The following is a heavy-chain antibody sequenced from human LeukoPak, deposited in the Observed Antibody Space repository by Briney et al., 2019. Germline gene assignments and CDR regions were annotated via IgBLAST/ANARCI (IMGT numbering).Heavy chain of an antibody. D-gene: IGHD6-13*01. V-gene: IGHV4-4*02. J-gene: IGHJ5*02. CDR3: AGDNEQQLVHNWFDP. CDR1: GGSISSSNW. Sequence: KTSGTLSLTCAVSGGSISSSNWWSWVRQPPGKGLEWIGEIYHSGSTNYNPSLKSRVTISVDKSKNQFSLKLSSVTAADTAVYYCAGDNEQQLVHNWFDPWGQGTLVTVSS. CDR2: IYHSGST.